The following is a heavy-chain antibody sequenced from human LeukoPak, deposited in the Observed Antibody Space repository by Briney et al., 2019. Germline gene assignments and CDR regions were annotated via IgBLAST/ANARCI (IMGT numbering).Heavy chain of an antibody. V-gene: IGHV1-18*01. Sequence: ASVKVSCKASGYTFTSYGISWVRQAPGQGLEWMGWISAYNGNTNYAQKLQGRVTMTTDTSTSTAYMELRSLRSEDTAVYYCARTTSKYSGYDFNYWGQGTLVTVSS. CDR1: GYTFTSYG. CDR2: ISAYNGNT. J-gene: IGHJ4*02. D-gene: IGHD5-12*01. CDR3: ARTTSKYSGYDFNY.